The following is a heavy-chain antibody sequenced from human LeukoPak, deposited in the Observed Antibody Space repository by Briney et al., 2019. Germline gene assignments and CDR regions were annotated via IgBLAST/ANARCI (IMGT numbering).Heavy chain of an antibody. J-gene: IGHJ4*02. CDR3: ARSLYCSSTSCLYLDY. Sequence: PSETLSLTCAVSGGSISSSNWWSWVRQPPGKGLEWIGEIYHGGSTINNPSLKSRVTISVDTSKNQFSLKLSSVTAADTAVYYCARSLYCSSTSCLYLDYWGQGTLVTVSS. V-gene: IGHV4-4*02. CDR2: IYHGGST. CDR1: GGSISSSNW. D-gene: IGHD2-2*01.